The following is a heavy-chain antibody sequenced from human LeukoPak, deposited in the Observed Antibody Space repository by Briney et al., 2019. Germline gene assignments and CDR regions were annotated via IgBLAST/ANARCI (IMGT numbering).Heavy chain of an antibody. Sequence: SVKVSCKASGGTFSSYAISWVRQAPGQGLEWMGRIIPILGIANYAQKFQGRVTITADKSTSTAYMELSSLRSEDTAVYYCARVADIVVVPAAIFGAFDIWGQGTMVTVSS. D-gene: IGHD2-2*02. J-gene: IGHJ3*02. CDR2: IIPILGIA. CDR1: GGTFSSYA. V-gene: IGHV1-69*04. CDR3: ARVADIVVVPAAIFGAFDI.